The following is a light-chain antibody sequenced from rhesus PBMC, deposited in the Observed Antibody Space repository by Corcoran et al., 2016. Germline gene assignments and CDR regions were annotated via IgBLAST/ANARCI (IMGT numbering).Light chain of an antibody. Sequence: DIQMTQSPSSLSASVGDRVTIACRASQGISSWLAWYQQKPGKAPKLLIYKESSLQSGVPSRFSGSGTGTDFNRTSSSLQPEDVAAYSCQQYTSPPRTFGQGTKVEIK. J-gene: IGKJ1*01. CDR2: KES. CDR3: QQYTSPPRT. V-gene: IGKV1-21*01. CDR1: QGISSW.